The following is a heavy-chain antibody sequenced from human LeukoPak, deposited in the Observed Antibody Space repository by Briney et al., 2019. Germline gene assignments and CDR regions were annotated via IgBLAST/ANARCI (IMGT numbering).Heavy chain of an antibody. D-gene: IGHD3-10*01. J-gene: IGHJ4*02. CDR2: INAGNGNA. Sequence: GASVKVSCKASGYTFTSYVMHWVRQAPGQRLEWMGWINAGNGNAKYSQNFQGRVTITRDSSASTAYMELSSLRSEDTAVYYCATYDYDSGLDYWGQGTLVTVSS. V-gene: IGHV1-3*01. CDR3: ATYDYDSGLDY. CDR1: GYTFTSYV.